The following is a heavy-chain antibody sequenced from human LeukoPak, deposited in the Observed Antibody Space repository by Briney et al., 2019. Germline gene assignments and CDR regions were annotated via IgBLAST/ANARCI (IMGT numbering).Heavy chain of an antibody. D-gene: IGHD6-19*01. Sequence: SQTLSLTCAISVDSVSSNSAAWNWIRQSPSRGLEWLGRTYYRSKWYNDYAVSVKSRITINPDTSKNQFSLQLNSVAPEDTAVYYCARDVFGRLVRSYYFDYWGQGTLVTVSS. J-gene: IGHJ4*02. CDR1: VDSVSSNSAA. CDR3: ARDVFGRLVRSYYFDY. CDR2: TYYRSKWYN. V-gene: IGHV6-1*01.